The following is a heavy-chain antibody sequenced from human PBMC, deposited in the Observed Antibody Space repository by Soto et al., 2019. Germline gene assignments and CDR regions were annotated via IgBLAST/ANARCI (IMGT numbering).Heavy chain of an antibody. V-gene: IGHV4-39*01. D-gene: IGHD3-10*01. CDR3: ARGPNYGSGSYFDY. CDR1: GGSIYTTSDY. CDR2: IYYSGTT. J-gene: IGHJ4*02. Sequence: SETLSLTCTVSGGSIYTTSDYWGWIRQAPGKGLEWIGSIYYSGTTYHNPPLKSRVTISVDTSKNQFSLKLSSVTAADTATYFCARGPNYGSGSYFDYWGQGTLVTVSS.